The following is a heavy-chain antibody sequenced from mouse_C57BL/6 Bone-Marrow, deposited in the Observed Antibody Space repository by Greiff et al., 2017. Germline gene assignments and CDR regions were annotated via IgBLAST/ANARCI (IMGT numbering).Heavy chain of an antibody. D-gene: IGHD1-1*01. CDR1: GFTFSSYA. V-gene: IGHV5-4*01. J-gene: IGHJ2*01. Sequence: EVMLVESGGGLVKPGGSLKLSCAASGFTFSSYAMSWVRQTPEKRLEWVATISDGGSYTYYPANVKGRFTISRDNAKNNLYLQMSHLKSEDTAMYDCARDRGVVATPYFDYWGQGTTLTVSS. CDR3: ARDRGVVATPYFDY. CDR2: ISDGGSYT.